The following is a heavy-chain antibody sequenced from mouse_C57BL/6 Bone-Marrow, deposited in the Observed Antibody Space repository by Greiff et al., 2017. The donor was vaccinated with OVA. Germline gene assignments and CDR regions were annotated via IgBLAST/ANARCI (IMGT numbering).Heavy chain of an antibody. J-gene: IGHJ1*03. V-gene: IGHV7-1*01. CDR2: SRNKANDYTT. D-gene: IGHD4-1*01. CDR1: GFTFSDFY. CDR3: ARVELGHWYFDV. Sequence: DVMLVESGGGLVQSGRSLRLSCATSGFTFSDFYMEWVRQAPGKGLEWIAASRNKANDYTTEYSASVKGRFIVSRDTSQSILYLQMNALRAEDTAIYYCARVELGHWYFDVWGTGTTVTVSS.